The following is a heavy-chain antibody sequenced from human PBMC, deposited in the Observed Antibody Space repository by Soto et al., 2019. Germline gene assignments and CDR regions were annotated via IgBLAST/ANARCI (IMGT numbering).Heavy chain of an antibody. CDR2: MHSDGSTT. CDR3: VRGDKGGFDL. D-gene: IGHD3-16*01. Sequence: EVQLVESEGGLVQRGGSLRLSCAASGFTFNYYWMHWVRQAPGQGLVWVSHMHSDGSTTTYADSVKGRFTISRDNAKNTLYRQMNSLRAEDTAVYYCVRGDKGGFDLWGQGTTVTVSS. CDR1: GFTFNYYW. V-gene: IGHV3-74*01. J-gene: IGHJ3*01.